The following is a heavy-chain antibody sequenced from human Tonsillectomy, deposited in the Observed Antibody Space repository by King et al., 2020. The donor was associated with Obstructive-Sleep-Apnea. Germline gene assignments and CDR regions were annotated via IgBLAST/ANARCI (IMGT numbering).Heavy chain of an antibody. Sequence: EVQLVESGGGLVQPGGSLRLSCAASGFTFSSYAMSWVRQAPGKGLEWVSTIRGSGGGTYHADSVKGRFTISRDNSKNTLYLQMNSLRAEDTAVYYCAKGPAQQLAPNYFDYWGQGTLVTVSS. D-gene: IGHD6-13*01. CDR2: IRGSGGGT. V-gene: IGHV3-23*04. CDR3: AKGPAQQLAPNYFDY. J-gene: IGHJ4*02. CDR1: GFTFSSYA.